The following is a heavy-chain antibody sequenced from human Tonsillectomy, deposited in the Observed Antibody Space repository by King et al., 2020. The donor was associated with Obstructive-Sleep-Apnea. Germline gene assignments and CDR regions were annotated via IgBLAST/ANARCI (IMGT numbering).Heavy chain of an antibody. D-gene: IGHD2-8*01. V-gene: IGHV3-66*01. CDR1: EVTGRSNY. J-gene: IGHJ3*01. CDR2: IYSGGTT. CDR3: ARGGGGLIIADAFDV. Sequence: VQLVESGGGLVQPGGSLRLSCSVSEVTGRSNYMSWVRQAPGRGLEWVSVIYSGGTTYYADAVKGRFTISRDNPENTVYLQMNSVRAEDTAVYYCARGGGGLIIADAFDVWAKGQWSSSLQ.